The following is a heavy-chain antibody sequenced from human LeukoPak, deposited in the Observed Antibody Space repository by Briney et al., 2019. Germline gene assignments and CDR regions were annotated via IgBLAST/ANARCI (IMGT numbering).Heavy chain of an antibody. CDR2: ISAYNGNT. V-gene: IGHV1-18*04. D-gene: IGHD5-18*01. Sequence: ASVKVSCKASGYTFTSYYMHWVRQAPGQGLEWMGWISAYNGNTNYAQKLQGRVTMTTDTSTSTAYMELRSLRSDDTAVYYCARESPEYSYGYSVFDYWGQGTLVTVSS. J-gene: IGHJ4*02. CDR3: ARESPEYSYGYSVFDY. CDR1: GYTFTSYY.